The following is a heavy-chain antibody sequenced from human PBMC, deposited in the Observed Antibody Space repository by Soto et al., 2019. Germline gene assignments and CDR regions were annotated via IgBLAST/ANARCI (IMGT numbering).Heavy chain of an antibody. D-gene: IGHD4-17*01. CDR2: ISYDGSNK. CDR3: ARDPPYDYGDYWVGYYYYGMDV. V-gene: IGHV3-30-3*01. Sequence: GGSLRLSCAAFGFTFSSYAMHWVRQAPGKGLEWVAVISYDGSNKYYADSVKGRFTISRDNSKNTLYLQMNSLRAEDTAVYYCARDPPYDYGDYWVGYYYYGMDVWGQGTTVTVSS. CDR1: GFTFSSYA. J-gene: IGHJ6*02.